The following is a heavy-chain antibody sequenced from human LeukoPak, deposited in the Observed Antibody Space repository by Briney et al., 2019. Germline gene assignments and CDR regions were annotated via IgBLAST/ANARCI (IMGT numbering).Heavy chain of an antibody. D-gene: IGHD6-13*01. CDR1: GFTFSSYA. J-gene: IGHJ5*02. CDR3: ASISSLNWFDP. V-gene: IGHV3-30*04. Sequence: GGSLRLSCAASGFTFSSYAMHWVRQAPGKGLEWVAVISYDGSNKYYADSVKGRFTISRDNAKNSLYLQMNSLRAEDTAVYYCASISSLNWFDPWGQGTLVTVSS. CDR2: ISYDGSNK.